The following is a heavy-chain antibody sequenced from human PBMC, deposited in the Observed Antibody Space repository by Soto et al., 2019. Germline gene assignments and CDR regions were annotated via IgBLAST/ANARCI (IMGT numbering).Heavy chain of an antibody. Sequence: SQTLSLTCVISGDRVSSNNAAWNWIRQSPSRGLEWLGRTFYGSKWHTDYGVSVRGRITINADTSKNQFSLQLDSVTPEDSALYYCAVTSNGDYRNYCGMDVWSQGITVTVSS. V-gene: IGHV6-1*01. CDR2: TFYGSKWHT. J-gene: IGHJ6*02. CDR3: AVTSNGDYRNYCGMDV. D-gene: IGHD4-17*01. CDR1: GDRVSSNNAA.